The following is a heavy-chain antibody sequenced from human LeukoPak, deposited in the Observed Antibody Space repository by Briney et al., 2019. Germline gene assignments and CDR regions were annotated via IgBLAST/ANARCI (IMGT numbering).Heavy chain of an antibody. J-gene: IGHJ4*02. V-gene: IGHV3-20*04. CDR3: ARVREYSSSSWVDYYFDY. CDR2: INWNGGST. D-gene: IGHD6-6*01. CDR1: GFIFSSYG. Sequence: GGSLRLSCAASGFIFSSYGMTWVRQAPGKGLGWVSVINWNGGSTGYADSVKGRFTISRDNAKNSLYLQMNSLRAEDTALYYCARVREYSSSSWVDYYFDYWGQGTLVTVSS.